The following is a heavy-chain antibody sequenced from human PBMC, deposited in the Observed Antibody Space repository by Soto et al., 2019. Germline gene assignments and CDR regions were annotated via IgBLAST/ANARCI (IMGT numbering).Heavy chain of an antibody. CDR2: IKSKTDGGTT. CDR3: AADRCLNGVCYFGGW. CDR1: GVTFSNAW. J-gene: IGHJ4*02. V-gene: IGHV3-15*07. Sequence: EVQLVEPGGGLVKPGGSLRLSCAASGVTFSNAWMNWVRQAPGKGLEWVGRIKSKTDGGTTDYAAPVKGRFTISRDDSKNTLYLEMNRLETEDSAVYYCAADRCLNGVCYFGGWWGQGTLVTVSS. D-gene: IGHD2-8*01.